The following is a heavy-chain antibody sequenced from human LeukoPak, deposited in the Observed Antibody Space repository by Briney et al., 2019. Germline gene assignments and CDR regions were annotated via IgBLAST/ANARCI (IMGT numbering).Heavy chain of an antibody. CDR1: GGTFSSYA. V-gene: IGHV1-69*05. CDR3: AKGPATGYYYYYGMDV. D-gene: IGHD4-17*01. Sequence: SVTVSCKASGGTFSSYAISWVRQAPGQGLEWMGGIIPIFGTANYAQKFQGRVTITTDESTSTAYMELSSLRSEDTAVYYCAKGPATGYYYYYGMDVWGQGTTVTVSS. CDR2: IIPIFGTA. J-gene: IGHJ6*02.